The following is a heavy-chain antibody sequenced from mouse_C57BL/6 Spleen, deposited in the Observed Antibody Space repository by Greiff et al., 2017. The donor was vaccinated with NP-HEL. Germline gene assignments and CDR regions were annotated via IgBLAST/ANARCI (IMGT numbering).Heavy chain of an antibody. CDR1: GFTFSDYG. Sequence: EVKVVESGGGLVKPGGSLKLSCAASGFTFSDYGMHWVRQAPEKGLEWVAYISSGSSTIYYADTVKGRFTISRDNAKNTLFLQMTSLRSEDTAMYYCARALGYYAMDYWGQGTSVTVSS. CDR3: ARALGYYAMDY. CDR2: ISSGSSTI. J-gene: IGHJ4*01. V-gene: IGHV5-17*01.